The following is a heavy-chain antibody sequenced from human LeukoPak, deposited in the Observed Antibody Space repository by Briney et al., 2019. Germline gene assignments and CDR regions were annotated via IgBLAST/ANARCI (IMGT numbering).Heavy chain of an antibody. CDR3: ATDRDNYYDSTGYTRPDGFDI. J-gene: IGHJ3*02. CDR1: GGSFSGYY. Sequence: SETLSLTCAVYGGSFSGYYWSWIRQPPGKGLEWIGEINHSGSTNYNPSLKSRVTISVDTSKNQFSLKLSSVTAADTAVYYCATDRDNYYDSTGYTRPDGFDIWGQGIMVTVSS. V-gene: IGHV4-34*01. D-gene: IGHD3-22*01. CDR2: INHSGST.